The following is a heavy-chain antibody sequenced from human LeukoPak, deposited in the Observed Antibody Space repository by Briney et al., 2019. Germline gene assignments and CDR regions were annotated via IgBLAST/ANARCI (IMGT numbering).Heavy chain of an antibody. CDR1: GGSISSYY. Sequence: PSETLSLTCTVSGGSISSYYWSWIRQPPGKGLEWIGYIYYSGSTDYSPSLKSRVTISVDTSKNQFSLQLNSVTPEDTAVYYCARDRSGSYYFDYWGQGTLVTVSS. CDR3: ARDRSGSYYFDY. CDR2: IYYSGST. J-gene: IGHJ4*02. D-gene: IGHD1-26*01. V-gene: IGHV4-59*12.